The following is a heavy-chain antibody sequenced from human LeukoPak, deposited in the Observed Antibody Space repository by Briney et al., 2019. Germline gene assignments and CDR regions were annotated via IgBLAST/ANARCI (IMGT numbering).Heavy chain of an antibody. V-gene: IGHV3-23*01. J-gene: IGHJ3*02. D-gene: IGHD3-22*01. CDR1: GFTFSSYA. CDR2: ISGSGGST. Sequence: GGSLRLSCAASGFTFSSYAMSWVRQAPGKGLEWVSAISGSGGSTYYADSVKGRFTISRDNSKNTLYLQMNSLRAEDTAVYYCAKDLRSQGYYYDSSGYYLDAFDIWGQGTMVTVSS. CDR3: AKDLRSQGYYYDSSGYYLDAFDI.